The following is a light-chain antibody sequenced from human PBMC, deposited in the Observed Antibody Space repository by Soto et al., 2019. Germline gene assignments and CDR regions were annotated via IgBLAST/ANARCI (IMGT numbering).Light chain of an antibody. Sequence: QSVLTQPPSVSGTPGKRVTLFCSGRSSNIGSHYVYWYQQLPGRAPKNLIFKSDQRPSGVPDRFSGSKSGTTASVAISGLRSEDEASYYCSSWDNDLTAWVFGGGTKLTVL. CDR1: SSNIGSHY. V-gene: IGLV1-47*01. CDR3: SSWDNDLTAWV. J-gene: IGLJ3*02. CDR2: KSD.